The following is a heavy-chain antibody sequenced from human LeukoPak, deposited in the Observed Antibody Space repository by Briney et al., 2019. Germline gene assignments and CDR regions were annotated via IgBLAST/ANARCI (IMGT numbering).Heavy chain of an antibody. J-gene: IGHJ4*02. CDR2: FKSKTDGGTT. CDR3: TTGWKEYSGGYSDY. D-gene: IGHD1-26*01. CDR1: GFTFSNAW. V-gene: IGHV3-15*01. Sequence: MAGGSLRLSCAASGFTFSNAWMSWVRQAPGKGLEWVGRFKSKTDGGTTDYAAPVKGRFTISRDDSKNTLYLQMNSLKTEDTAVYYCTTGWKEYSGGYSDYWGQGTLVTVSS.